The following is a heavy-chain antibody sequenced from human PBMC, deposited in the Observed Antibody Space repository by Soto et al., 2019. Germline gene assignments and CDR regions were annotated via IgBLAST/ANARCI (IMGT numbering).Heavy chain of an antibody. J-gene: IGHJ4*02. CDR2: ISSSSSTI. D-gene: IGHD1-26*01. V-gene: IGHV3-48*02. Sequence: GGSLRLSCAASGFTFSSYSMNWVRQAPGKGLEWVSYISSSSSTIYYADSVKGRFTISRDNAKNSLYLQMNSLRDEDTAVYYCAREGLSGSYGGEDFDYWGQGTLVTVSS. CDR1: GFTFSSYS. CDR3: AREGLSGSYGGEDFDY.